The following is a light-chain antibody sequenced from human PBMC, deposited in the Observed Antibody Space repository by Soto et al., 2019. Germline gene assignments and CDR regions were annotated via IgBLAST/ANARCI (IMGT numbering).Light chain of an antibody. J-gene: IGLJ2*01. CDR2: GDG. CDR3: QFYDSSLRAVV. V-gene: IGLV1-40*01. Sequence: QSVLTQPPSVSGAPGQRVTISCTGSSSNIGAGYDVHWYQQFPGTAPKLLIYGDGNRPSGVPDRFSGSKSGTSASLAITGLQAEDEADYSCQFYDSSLRAVVFGGGTKLTVL. CDR1: SSNIGAGYD.